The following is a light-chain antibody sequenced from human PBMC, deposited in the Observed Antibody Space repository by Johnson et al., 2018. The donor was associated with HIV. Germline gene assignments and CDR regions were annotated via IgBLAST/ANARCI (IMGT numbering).Light chain of an antibody. Sequence: QSVLTQPPSVSAAPGQKVTISCSGSTSNIRNNYVSWYQLFPGTAPTLLIYQTNKRPSGIPDRISGSKSGTSATLGIDGLQTGDEADSYCGTWDSRLNVEVFGTATRVTVL. CDR1: TSNIRNNY. V-gene: IGLV1-51*02. CDR3: GTWDSRLNVEV. J-gene: IGLJ1*01. CDR2: QTN.